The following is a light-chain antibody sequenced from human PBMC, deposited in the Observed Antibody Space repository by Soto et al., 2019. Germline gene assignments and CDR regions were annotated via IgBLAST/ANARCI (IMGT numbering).Light chain of an antibody. V-gene: IGKV1-5*01. CDR3: QQYNGYSFYTNS. CDR2: DAS. Sequence: DIQMTQSPATLSASAGDRLTITCRASQNVSRRLAWYQQKPGKAPKLLIYDASTLENGVPSRFSGSGSGTEFTLTISGLQPDDFATYYCQQYNGYSFYTNSFGQGTK. CDR1: QNVSRR. J-gene: IGKJ2*03.